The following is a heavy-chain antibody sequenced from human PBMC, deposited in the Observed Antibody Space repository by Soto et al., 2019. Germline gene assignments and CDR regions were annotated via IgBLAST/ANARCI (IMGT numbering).Heavy chain of an antibody. CDR3: AKDLLLTTITTVGD. J-gene: IGHJ4*02. D-gene: IGHD4-17*01. Sequence: QVQLVESGGGVVQPGRSLRLSCAASGFIFSTYGMHWVRQAPDKGLEWLSVISYDGNNKYYADSVKGRFTISRDNSKNTLWLQMDSLRTEDTAVYYCAKDLLLTTITTVGDWGQGTLVTVSS. CDR1: GFIFSTYG. CDR2: ISYDGNNK. V-gene: IGHV3-30*18.